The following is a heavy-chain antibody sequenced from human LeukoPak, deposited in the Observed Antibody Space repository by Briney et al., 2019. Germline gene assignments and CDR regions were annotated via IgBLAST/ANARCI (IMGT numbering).Heavy chain of an antibody. CDR3: AKDPGYYDSTGYYFDY. D-gene: IGHD3-22*01. J-gene: IGHJ4*02. Sequence: GGSLRLSCAASGFTFSSYSMNWVRQAPGKGLEWVSSISSSSSYIYYADSVKGRFTISRDNSRNTLYLQMNSLRAEVTAVYYCAKDPGYYDSTGYYFDYWGQGTLVTVSS. V-gene: IGHV3-21*01. CDR1: GFTFSSYS. CDR2: ISSSSSYI.